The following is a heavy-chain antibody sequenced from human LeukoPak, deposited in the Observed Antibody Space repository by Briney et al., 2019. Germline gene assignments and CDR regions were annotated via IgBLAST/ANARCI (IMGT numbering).Heavy chain of an antibody. D-gene: IGHD4-17*01. Sequence: GGSLRLSCAASGFTVSSNYMSWVRQAPGKGLDWVSVIYSGGSTYYADSVKGRFTISRDNSKNTLYLQMNSLRAEDTAVYYCAREDDYDFDYWGQGTLVTVSS. CDR3: AREDDYDFDY. V-gene: IGHV3-66*01. CDR2: IYSGGST. J-gene: IGHJ4*02. CDR1: GFTVSSNY.